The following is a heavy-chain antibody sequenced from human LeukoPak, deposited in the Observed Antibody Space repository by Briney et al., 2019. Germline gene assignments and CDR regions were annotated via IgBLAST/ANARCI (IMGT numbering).Heavy chain of an antibody. V-gene: IGHV3-23*01. CDR2: ISGSGGST. D-gene: IGHD6-13*01. Sequence: GGSLRLSCVASGFTFSSHAMSWVRQAPGKGLEWVSAISGSGGSTYYADSVKGRFTISRDNSKSTLYLQMNSLGAEDTAVYYCARDRQAAAPNVRFDPWGQGTLVTVSS. CDR3: ARDRQAAAPNVRFDP. J-gene: IGHJ5*02. CDR1: GFTFSSHA.